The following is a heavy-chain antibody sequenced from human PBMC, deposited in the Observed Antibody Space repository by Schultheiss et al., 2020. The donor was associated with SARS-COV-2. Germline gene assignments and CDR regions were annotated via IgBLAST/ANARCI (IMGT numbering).Heavy chain of an antibody. Sequence: GESLKISCAASGFTFSSYSMNWVRQAPGKGLEWVSAISGSGGSTYYADSVKGRFIISRDNSKNTLYLQMNSLRAGDTAIYYCVKSPAGRQYSSSWYSRVKGGHYYFGYWGQGTLVTVSS. D-gene: IGHD6-13*01. J-gene: IGHJ4*02. CDR1: GFTFSSYS. CDR2: ISGSGGST. V-gene: IGHV3-23*01. CDR3: VKSPAGRQYSSSWYSRVKGGHYYFGY.